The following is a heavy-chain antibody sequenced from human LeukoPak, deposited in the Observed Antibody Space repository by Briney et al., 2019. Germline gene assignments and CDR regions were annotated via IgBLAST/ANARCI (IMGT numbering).Heavy chain of an antibody. CDR1: GFTFSSYS. V-gene: IGHV3-21*01. D-gene: IGHD2-2*01. CDR2: ISSSSSYI. Sequence: GGSLRLSCAASGFTFSSYSMNWVRQAPGKGLEWVSSISSSSSYIYYADSVKDRFTISRDNAKNSLYLQMNSLRAEDTAVYYCARATDIVVVPAAIDHYYYMDVWGKGTTVTVSS. CDR3: ARATDIVVVPAAIDHYYYMDV. J-gene: IGHJ6*03.